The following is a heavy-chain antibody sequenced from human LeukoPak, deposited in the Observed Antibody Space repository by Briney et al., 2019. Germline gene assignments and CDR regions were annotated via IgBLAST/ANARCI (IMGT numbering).Heavy chain of an antibody. Sequence: PGGSLRLSRAASGFTFSTHTMAWVRQAPGKGLEWVSYISGSTSVIYYADSVKGRFTISRDNAKNSLYLQKNSLRTEDPAIYYCARGLYYIDVWGNGTAVTVS. CDR2: ISGSTSVI. CDR3: ARGLYYIDV. J-gene: IGHJ6*03. CDR1: GFTFSTHT. V-gene: IGHV3-48*01.